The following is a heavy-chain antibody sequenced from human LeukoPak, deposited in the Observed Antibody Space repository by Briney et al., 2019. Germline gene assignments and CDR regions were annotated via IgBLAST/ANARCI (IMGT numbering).Heavy chain of an antibody. Sequence: PSETLSLTCTVSGGSISGYYWNWIRQTPGKGLEWIGYMYYSGCSTYNPSLKSRVSISVDTSKNQFSLKLNSVTAADTAIYYCARDSGDYGGNPYYFDYWGPGTLVTVSS. D-gene: IGHD4-23*01. CDR2: MYYSGCS. J-gene: IGHJ4*02. V-gene: IGHV4-59*01. CDR1: GGSISGYY. CDR3: ARDSGDYGGNPYYFDY.